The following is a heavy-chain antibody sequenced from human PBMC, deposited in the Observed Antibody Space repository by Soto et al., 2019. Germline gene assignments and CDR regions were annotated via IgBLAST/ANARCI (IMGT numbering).Heavy chain of an antibody. CDR3: ARVPYSSSWYVGLGDY. V-gene: IGHV4-31*03. CDR1: GGSISSGGYY. D-gene: IGHD6-13*01. Sequence: LSLTCTVSGGSISSGGYYWSWIRQHPGKGLEWIGYIYHSGTTYYNPSLKSRVTISVDTSKNQFSLKLSSVTAADTAVYYCARVPYSSSWYVGLGDYWGQGTLVTVSS. CDR2: IYHSGTT. J-gene: IGHJ4*02.